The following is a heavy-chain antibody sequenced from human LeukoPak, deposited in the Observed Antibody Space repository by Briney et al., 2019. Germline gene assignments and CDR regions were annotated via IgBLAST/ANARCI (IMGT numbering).Heavy chain of an antibody. V-gene: IGHV4-59*01. J-gene: IGHJ6*02. CDR3: ARAPQSSGMDV. Sequence: SETLSLTCTVSSGSLSSYYWNWMRQPPGKGLEWVGHIYSSGNTHYNPSLKSRVTISGDRSKSQFSLKLTSVTAADTAVYYRARAPQSSGMDVWGQGTTVTVSS. CDR2: IYSSGNT. CDR1: SGSLSSYY.